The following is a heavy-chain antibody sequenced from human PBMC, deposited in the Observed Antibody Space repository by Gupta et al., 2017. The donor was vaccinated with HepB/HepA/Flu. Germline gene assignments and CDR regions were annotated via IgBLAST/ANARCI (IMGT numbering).Heavy chain of an antibody. J-gene: IGHJ5*02. D-gene: IGHD2-2*01. Sequence: QALLVQSGTEVKQPGASVKVSCQASGYTFTRHGLHWMRPAPGHSLGWMGWIEPDDGYTKYSLKFQGRVSITRDTSANTDYMQLNTLIYEDTAIYYCTKSRSCHQGNWIDAWGQGSLVTVSS. V-gene: IGHV1-3*01. CDR1: GYTFTRHG. CDR3: TKSRSCHQGNWIDA. CDR2: IEPDDGYT.